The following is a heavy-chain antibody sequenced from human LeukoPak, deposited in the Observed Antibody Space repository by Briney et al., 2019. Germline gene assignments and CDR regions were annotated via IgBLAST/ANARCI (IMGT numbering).Heavy chain of an antibody. J-gene: IGHJ3*02. D-gene: IGHD2-21*02. CDR2: IYYSGST. CDR3: ARQYCGGDCYSIPFAFDI. CDR1: GGSISSGGYY. V-gene: IGHV4-31*03. Sequence: PSETLSLTCTVSGGSISSGGYYWSWIRQHPGKGLEWIGYIYYSGSTYHNPSLKSRVTISVDTSKNQFSLKLSSVTAADTAVYYCARQYCGGDCYSIPFAFDIWGQGTMVTVSS.